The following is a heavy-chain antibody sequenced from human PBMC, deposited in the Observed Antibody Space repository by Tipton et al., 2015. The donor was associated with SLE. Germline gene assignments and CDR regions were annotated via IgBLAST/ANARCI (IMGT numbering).Heavy chain of an antibody. Sequence: SLRLSCAASGFTLSNYGMHWVRQAPGQGLEWVAFIRYDGSIKYFADSVKGRFTISRDNSKNTLYLQMNSLRAEDTAVYYCAKGISSGTFDNWGQRTLVTVSS. CDR1: GFTLSNYG. D-gene: IGHD3-16*01. J-gene: IGHJ4*01. CDR2: IRYDGSIK. V-gene: IGHV3-30*02. CDR3: AKGISSGTFDN.